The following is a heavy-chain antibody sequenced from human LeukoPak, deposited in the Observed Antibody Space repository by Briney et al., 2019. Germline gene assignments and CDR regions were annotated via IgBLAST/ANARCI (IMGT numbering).Heavy chain of an antibody. CDR3: ARRLGLRWDLQAFDI. V-gene: IGHV1-8*03. Sequence: ASVKVSCKASGYTFTGYYMHWVRQAPGQGLEWMGWMNPDSGNTGYAQKFQGRVTITRNTSISTAYMELSSLKSDDTAVYYCARRLGLRWDLQAFDIWGQGTMVTVSS. J-gene: IGHJ3*02. CDR2: MNPDSGNT. D-gene: IGHD4-23*01. CDR1: GYTFTGYY.